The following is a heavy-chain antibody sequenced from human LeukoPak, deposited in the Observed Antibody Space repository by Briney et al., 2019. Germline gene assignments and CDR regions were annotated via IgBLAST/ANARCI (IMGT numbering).Heavy chain of an antibody. CDR2: IYHSGST. Sequence: SGTLSLTCAVSGGSISSSNWWSWVRQPPGKGLEWIGEIYHSGSTNYNPSLKSRVTISVDKSKNQFSLKLSSVTAADTAVYYCARAGTATHTSPYYFDYWGQGTLVTVSS. CDR3: ARAGTATHTSPYYFDY. D-gene: IGHD4-17*01. V-gene: IGHV4-4*02. J-gene: IGHJ4*02. CDR1: GGSISSSNW.